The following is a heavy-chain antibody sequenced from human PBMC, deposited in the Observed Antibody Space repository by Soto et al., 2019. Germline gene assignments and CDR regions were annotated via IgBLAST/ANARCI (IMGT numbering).Heavy chain of an antibody. D-gene: IGHD6-6*01. CDR1: GFTFSSYA. CDR2: ISYDGSNK. V-gene: IGHV3-30-3*01. J-gene: IGHJ6*02. CDR3: ARDLIAARPEDYYGMDV. Sequence: GGSLRLSCAASGFTFSSYAMHWVRQAPGKGLEWVAVISYDGSNKYYADSVKGRFTISRDNSKNTLYLQMNSLRAEDTAVYYCARDLIAARPEDYYGMDVWGQGTMVTVSS.